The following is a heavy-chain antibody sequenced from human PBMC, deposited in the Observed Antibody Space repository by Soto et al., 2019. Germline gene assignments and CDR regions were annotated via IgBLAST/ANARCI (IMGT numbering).Heavy chain of an antibody. Sequence: SETLSLTCTVSGGSIRSSSYYWGWIGEPPGKGLEWIGSIYYSGSTYYNPSLKSRVTISVDTSKNQLSLRLSSVTAADTAVYYCARHWAGYCSSTSCYKFDPWGLGTLVTVS. J-gene: IGHJ5*02. CDR1: GGSIRSSSYY. CDR2: IYYSGST. D-gene: IGHD2-2*02. CDR3: ARHWAGYCSSTSCYKFDP. V-gene: IGHV4-39*01.